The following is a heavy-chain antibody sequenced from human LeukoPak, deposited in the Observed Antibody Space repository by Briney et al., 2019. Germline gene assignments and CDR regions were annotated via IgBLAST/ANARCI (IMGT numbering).Heavy chain of an antibody. CDR3: ARDRSSSSNY. J-gene: IGHJ4*02. V-gene: IGHV3-30-3*01. Sequence: GSLRLSCAASGFTFISYAMHWVRQAPGKGLEWVAVISYDGSNKYYADSVKGRFTISRDNSKNTLYLQMNSLRAEDTAVYYCARDRSSSSNYWGQGTLVTVSS. D-gene: IGHD6-6*01. CDR1: GFTFISYA. CDR2: ISYDGSNK.